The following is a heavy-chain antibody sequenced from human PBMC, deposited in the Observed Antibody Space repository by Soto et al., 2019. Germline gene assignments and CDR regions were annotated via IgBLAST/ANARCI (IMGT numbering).Heavy chain of an antibody. CDR1: GGSISSCGYS. V-gene: IGHV4-30-2*01. Sequence: TLSLTFAGSGGSISSCGYSWSWIRQPPGKGLEWIGYIYDSGSSYYNPSLKSRVTISLDRSKNQFSLKLSSVTAADTAVYYCARVPARLGAFDIWGQGTMVT. J-gene: IGHJ3*02. D-gene: IGHD2-2*01. CDR2: IYDSGSS. CDR3: ARVPARLGAFDI.